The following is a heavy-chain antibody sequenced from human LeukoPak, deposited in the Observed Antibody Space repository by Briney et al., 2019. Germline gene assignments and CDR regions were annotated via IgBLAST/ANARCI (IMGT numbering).Heavy chain of an antibody. D-gene: IGHD3-16*01. CDR2: ISYDGSNK. CDR1: GFTFSSYA. V-gene: IGHV3-30-3*01. Sequence: GGSLRLSCAASGFTFSSYAMRWVRQAPGKGLEWVAVISYDGSNKYYADSVKGRFTISRDNSKNTLYLQMNSLRAEDTAVYYCARDLGTMISGFDYWGQGTLVTVSS. CDR3: ARDLGTMISGFDY. J-gene: IGHJ4*02.